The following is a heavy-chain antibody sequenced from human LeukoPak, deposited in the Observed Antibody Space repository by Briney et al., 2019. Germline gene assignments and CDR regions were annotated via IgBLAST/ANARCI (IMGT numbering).Heavy chain of an antibody. CDR2: IYYSGST. Sequence: PSETLSLTCTVSGGSISSHYWSWIRQPPGKGLEWIGYIYYSGSTNYNPSLKSRVTISVDTSKNQFSLKLSSVTAADTAVYYCARSLRQNPRVAVGWFDPWGQGTLVTVSS. CDR3: ARSLRQNPRVAVGWFDP. J-gene: IGHJ5*02. V-gene: IGHV4-59*11. CDR1: GGSISSHY. D-gene: IGHD2-15*01.